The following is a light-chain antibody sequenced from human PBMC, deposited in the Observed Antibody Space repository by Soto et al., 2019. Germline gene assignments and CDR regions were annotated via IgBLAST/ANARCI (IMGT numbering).Light chain of an antibody. J-gene: IGKJ1*01. CDR2: GAS. CDR1: QSVSSSY. Sequence: DIVMTQSPATLSVSPGERATLSCRASQSVSSSYLAWYQQKPGQAPRLLIYGASSRATGIPDRFSGSGSGTDFTLTISRLEPEDFAVYYCQQYGSSLRTFGQGTKVDIK. V-gene: IGKV3-20*01. CDR3: QQYGSSLRT.